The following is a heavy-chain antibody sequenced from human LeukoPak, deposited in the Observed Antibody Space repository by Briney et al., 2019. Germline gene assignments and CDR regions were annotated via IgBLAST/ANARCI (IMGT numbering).Heavy chain of an antibody. CDR2: ISAYNGNT. D-gene: IGHD2-2*01. J-gene: IGHJ3*02. CDR3: ARVEDCSSTSCYGAFDI. CDR1: GYTFTSYA. Sequence: ASVKVSCKASGYTFTSYAMNWVRQAPGQGLEWMGWISAYNGNTNYAQKLQGRVTMTTDTSTSTAYMELRSLRSDDTAVYYCARVEDCSSTSCYGAFDIWGQGTMVTVSS. V-gene: IGHV1-18*01.